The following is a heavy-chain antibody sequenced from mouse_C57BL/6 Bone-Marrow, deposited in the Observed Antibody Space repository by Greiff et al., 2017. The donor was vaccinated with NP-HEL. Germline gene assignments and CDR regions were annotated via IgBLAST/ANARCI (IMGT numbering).Heavy chain of an antibody. CDR3: TTGGSSPYAMDY. V-gene: IGHV14-4*01. J-gene: IGHJ4*01. Sequence: VQLQQSGAELVRPGASVKLSCTASGFNIKDDYMHWVKQRPEQGLEWIGWIDPENGDTEYASKFQGKATITADTSSNTAYLQLRSLTSEDTAVYYCTTGGSSPYAMDYWGQGTSVTVSS. CDR1: GFNIKDDY. CDR2: IDPENGDT. D-gene: IGHD1-1*01.